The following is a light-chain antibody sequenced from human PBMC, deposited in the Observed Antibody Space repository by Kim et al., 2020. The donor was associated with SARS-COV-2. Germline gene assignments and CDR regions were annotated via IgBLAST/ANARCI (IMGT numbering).Light chain of an antibody. V-gene: IGLV6-57*04. CDR2: EDN. Sequence: NFMLTQPHSVSESPGKTVTISCTRSGGFIASNFVQWYQQRPGCAPTTVIFEDNQRPSGVPDRFSASIDSSSNSASLTISGLKTEDEADYYCQSYDDNDRGVIGGGTQLTVL. CDR1: GGFIASNF. J-gene: IGLJ3*02. CDR3: QSYDDNDRGV.